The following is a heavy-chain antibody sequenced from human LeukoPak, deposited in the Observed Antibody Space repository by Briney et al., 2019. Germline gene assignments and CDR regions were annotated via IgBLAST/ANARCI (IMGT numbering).Heavy chain of an antibody. D-gene: IGHD3-10*01. CDR1: GGSFSGYY. CDR3: ARDPLWFGELMDV. J-gene: IGHJ6*04. V-gene: IGHV4-34*01. CDR2: IYYSGST. Sequence: SETLSLTCAVYGGSFSGYYWSWIRQPPGKGLEWIGSIYYSGSTYYNPSLKSRVTISVDTSKNQFSLKLSSVTAADTAVYYCARDPLWFGELMDVWGKGTTVTVSS.